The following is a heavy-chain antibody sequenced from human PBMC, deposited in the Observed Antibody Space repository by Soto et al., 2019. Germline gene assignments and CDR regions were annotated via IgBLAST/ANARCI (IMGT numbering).Heavy chain of an antibody. Sequence: PGGSLRLSCAASGFTFSSYGMHWVRQAPGKGLEWVAVISYDGSNKYYADSVKGRFTISRDNSKNTLYLQMNSLRAEDTAVYYCATGPDSSSYFHLDLWPGDTPV. CDR2: ISYDGSNK. J-gene: IGHJ2*01. CDR1: GFTFSSYG. CDR3: ATGPDSSSYFHLDL. D-gene: IGHD3-22*01. V-gene: IGHV3-30*03.